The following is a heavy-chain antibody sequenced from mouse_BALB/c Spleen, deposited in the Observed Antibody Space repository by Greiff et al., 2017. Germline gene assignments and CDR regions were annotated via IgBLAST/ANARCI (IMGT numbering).Heavy chain of an antibody. J-gene: IGHJ2*01. D-gene: IGHD2-4*01. Sequence: EVQRVESGGGLVQPGGSRKLSCAASGFTFSSFGMHWVRQAPEKGLVWVAYISSGSSTIYYADTVKGRFTISRDNPKNTLFLQMTSLRSEDTAMYYCARKDSTMITFDYWGQGTTLTVSS. CDR2: ISSGSSTI. CDR1: GFTFSSFG. CDR3: ARKDSTMITFDY. V-gene: IGHV5-17*02.